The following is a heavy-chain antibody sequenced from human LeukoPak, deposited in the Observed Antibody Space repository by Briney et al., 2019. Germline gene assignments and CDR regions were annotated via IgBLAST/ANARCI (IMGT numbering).Heavy chain of an antibody. J-gene: IGHJ6*02. Sequence: SVKVSCKASGGTFSSYAISWVRQAPGQGLEWMGGIIPIFGTANYAQKFQGRVTISADESTSTAYMELSSLRSEDTAVYYCARERSPDYYYGMDVWGQGTTVTVSS. CDR1: GGTFSSYA. V-gene: IGHV1-69*13. D-gene: IGHD1-26*01. CDR3: ARERSPDYYYGMDV. CDR2: IIPIFGTA.